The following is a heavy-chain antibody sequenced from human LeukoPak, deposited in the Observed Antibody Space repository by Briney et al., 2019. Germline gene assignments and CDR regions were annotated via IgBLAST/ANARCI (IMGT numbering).Heavy chain of an antibody. Sequence: ASVKVSCKASGYTFTRYGITWVRQAPGQGLEWMGWMDPKTGKSGYAQKFQGRVSMTRNTSITTAYLEFSSLRPADTAIYYCVTGAPWVWGQGTLIVVSS. D-gene: IGHD1-26*01. CDR3: VTGAPWV. V-gene: IGHV1-8*01. CDR1: GYTFTRYG. CDR2: MDPKTGKS. J-gene: IGHJ4*02.